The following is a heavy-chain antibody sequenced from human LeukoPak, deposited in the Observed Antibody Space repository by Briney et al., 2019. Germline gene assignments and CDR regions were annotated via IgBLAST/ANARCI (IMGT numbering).Heavy chain of an antibody. J-gene: IGHJ4*02. CDR2: IWYDGSNK. D-gene: IGHD6-13*01. CDR1: GFTLSSYG. Sequence: GRSLRLSCAASGFTLSSYGMHWVRQAPGKGLEWVAVIWYDGSNKYYADSVKGRFTISRDNSKNTLYLQMNSLRAEDTAVYYCARDLAAAGTGDYWGQGTLVTVSS. CDR3: ARDLAAAGTGDY. V-gene: IGHV3-33*01.